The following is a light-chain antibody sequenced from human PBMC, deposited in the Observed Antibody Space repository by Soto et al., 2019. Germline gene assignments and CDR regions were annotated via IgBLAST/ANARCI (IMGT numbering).Light chain of an antibody. CDR3: SSYTSSSTPPYV. CDR1: SSDVGGYNY. Sequence: QSVLTQPASVSGSPGQSITISCTGTSSDVGGYNYVSWYQQHPGKAPKLMIYDVSNRPSGVSNRFSGYKSGNTASLTISGLQAEDEADYYCSSYTSSSTPPYVFGTGTKVTVL. V-gene: IGLV2-14*01. J-gene: IGLJ1*01. CDR2: DVS.